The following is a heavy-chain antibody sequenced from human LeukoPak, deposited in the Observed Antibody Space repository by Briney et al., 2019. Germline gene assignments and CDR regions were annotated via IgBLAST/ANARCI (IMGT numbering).Heavy chain of an antibody. J-gene: IGHJ4*02. CDR3: ILAAAGTEFDS. Sequence: PGGSLRLSCAASGFTFSSYWMHWVRQAPGTGLVWVSRIDTDGSSTSYAESVKGRFTISRDNAKNTLYLQMSSLRAEDTAVYYCILAAAGTEFDSWGQGTLVTVSS. V-gene: IGHV3-74*01. CDR1: GFTFSSYW. D-gene: IGHD6-13*01. CDR2: IDTDGSST.